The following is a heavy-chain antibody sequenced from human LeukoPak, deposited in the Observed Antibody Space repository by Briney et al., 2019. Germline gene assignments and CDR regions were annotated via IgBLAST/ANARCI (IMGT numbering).Heavy chain of an antibody. J-gene: IGHJ4*02. V-gene: IGHV3-30*18. CDR1: GFTFSSYG. Sequence: GRSLRLSCAASGFTFSSYGMHWVRQAPGKGLEWVAVISYDGSNKYYGDSVKGRFTISRDNSKNTLDLQMNSLRAEDTAVYYCAKDWNIVVVPADPQYFDYWGQGTLVTVSS. CDR3: AKDWNIVVVPADPQYFDY. CDR2: ISYDGSNK. D-gene: IGHD2-2*01.